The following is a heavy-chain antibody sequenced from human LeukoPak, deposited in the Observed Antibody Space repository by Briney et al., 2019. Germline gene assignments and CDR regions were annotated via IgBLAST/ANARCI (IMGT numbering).Heavy chain of an antibody. J-gene: IGHJ3*02. V-gene: IGHV3-13*01. CDR2: VGTAGDT. CDR3: AREGGYGEGDAFDI. Sequence: GGSLRLSCAASGFTFSSYDMHWVRQATGKGLEWVSAVGTAGDTYYPGSVKSRFTISRENAKNSLYLQMNSLRAGDTAVYYCAREGGYGEGDAFDIWGQGTMVTVSS. D-gene: IGHD4/OR15-4a*01. CDR1: GFTFSSYD.